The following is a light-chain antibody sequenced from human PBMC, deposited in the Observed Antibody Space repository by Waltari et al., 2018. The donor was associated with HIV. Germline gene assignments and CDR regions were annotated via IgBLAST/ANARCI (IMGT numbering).Light chain of an antibody. J-gene: IGLJ2*01. CDR2: KNN. Sequence: HSALTQPPSASGTPGQRVTISCSGGRSNIGSNAVSWYHQVPGTAPKLIIYKNNQRPSGVPDRFSGSKSGTSASLAISGLQSEDEADYFCAAWDDNLDAALFGGGTKLTVL. CDR1: RSNIGSNA. CDR3: AAWDDNLDAAL. V-gene: IGLV1-44*01.